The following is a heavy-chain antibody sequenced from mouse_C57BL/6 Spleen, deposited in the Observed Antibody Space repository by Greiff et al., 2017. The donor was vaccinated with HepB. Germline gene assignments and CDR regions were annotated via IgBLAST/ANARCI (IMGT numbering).Heavy chain of an antibody. V-gene: IGHV2-3*01. Sequence: VQLVESGPGLVAPSQSLSITCTVSGFSLTSYGVSWVRQPPGKGLEWLGVIWGDGSTNYHSALISRLSISKDNSKSQVFLKLNSLQTDDTATYYCAKPEFDDYEAWFAYWGQGTLVTVSA. CDR2: IWGDGST. CDR3: AKPEFDDYEAWFAY. J-gene: IGHJ3*01. CDR1: GFSLTSYG. D-gene: IGHD2-4*01.